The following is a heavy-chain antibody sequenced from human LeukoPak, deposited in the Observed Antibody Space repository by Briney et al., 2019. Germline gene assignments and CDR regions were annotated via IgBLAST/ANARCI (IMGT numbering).Heavy chain of an antibody. CDR2: IYYSGST. CDR3: ASYIRNIVVVEAATPRV. J-gene: IGHJ4*02. V-gene: IGHV4-39*01. CDR1: GGSISSSSYY. D-gene: IGHD2-15*01. Sequence: PSETLSLTCTVSGGSISSSSYYWGWIRQPPGKGLEWIGSIYYSGSTYYNPSLKSRVTISVDTSKNQFSLKLSSVTAADTAVYYCASYIRNIVVVEAATPRVWGQGTLVTVSS.